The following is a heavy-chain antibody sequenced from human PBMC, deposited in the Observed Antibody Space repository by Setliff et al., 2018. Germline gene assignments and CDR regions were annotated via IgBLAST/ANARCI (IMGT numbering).Heavy chain of an antibody. CDR2: IYNSDSR. CDR3: ARDLGNWFDP. J-gene: IGHJ5*01. CDR1: GLIVSDIH. D-gene: IGHD3-16*01. Sequence: GESLKISCAVSGLIVSDIHMTWVRQTPGKGLEWLSVIYNSDSRYYADSVKGRFTTSRDDSKNTLYLQMNNLRAEDTAISYCARDLGNWFDPWGQGTLVTVSS. V-gene: IGHV3-53*01.